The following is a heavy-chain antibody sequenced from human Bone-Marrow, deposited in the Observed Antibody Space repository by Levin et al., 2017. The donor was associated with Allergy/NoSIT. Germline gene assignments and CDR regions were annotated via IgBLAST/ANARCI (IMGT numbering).Heavy chain of an antibody. CDR2: IIPIFGPA. V-gene: IGHV1-69*13. J-gene: IGHJ4*02. Sequence: SVKVSCKASGGSFSSDAISWVRQAPGQGPEWMGGIIPIFGPANYAQKFQDRVSITADESTNTVYLDLSSLRSEDTAVYYCARSYCGGDCYSPFDYWGQGTLVTVSS. D-gene: IGHD2-21*02. CDR1: GGSFSSDA. CDR3: ARSYCGGDCYSPFDY.